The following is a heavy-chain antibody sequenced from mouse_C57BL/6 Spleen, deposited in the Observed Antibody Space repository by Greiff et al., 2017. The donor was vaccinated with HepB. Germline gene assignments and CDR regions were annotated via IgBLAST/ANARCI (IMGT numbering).Heavy chain of an antibody. J-gene: IGHJ3*01. CDR1: GYTFTSYW. CDR2: IYPGNSDT. V-gene: IGHV1-5*01. D-gene: IGHD2-1*01. CDR3: TRCPGGNYDWFAY. Sequence: VQLQQSGTVLARPGASVKMSCKTSGYTFTSYWMHWVKQRPGQGLEWIGAIYPGNSDTSYNQKFKGKAKLTAVTSASTAYMELSSLTNEDSAVYYCTRCPGGNYDWFAYWGQGTLVTVSA.